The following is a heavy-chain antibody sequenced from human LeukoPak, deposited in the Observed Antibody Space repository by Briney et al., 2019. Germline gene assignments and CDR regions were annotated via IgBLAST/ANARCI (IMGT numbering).Heavy chain of an antibody. Sequence: SVKVSCKASGGTFSSYAISWVRQAPGQGLEWMGGIIPIFGTANYAQKFQGRVTITADKSTSTAYMELSSLRSEDTAVYYCARSFKGVSYQLLWSYYYYMDVWGKGTTVTVSS. CDR3: ARSFKGVSYQLLWSYYYYMDV. D-gene: IGHD2-2*01. J-gene: IGHJ6*03. V-gene: IGHV1-69*06. CDR2: IIPIFGTA. CDR1: GGTFSSYA.